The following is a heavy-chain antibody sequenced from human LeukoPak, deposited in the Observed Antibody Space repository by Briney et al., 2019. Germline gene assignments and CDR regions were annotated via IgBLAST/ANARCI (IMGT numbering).Heavy chain of an antibody. CDR1: GGSISNYY. V-gene: IGHV4-59*01. D-gene: IGHD6-19*01. CDR2: IYYSGST. J-gene: IGHJ5*02. CDR3: ARDPQYSSGWYL. Sequence: SETLSLTCTVSGGSISNYYWTWIRQPPGKGLEWIGYIYYSGSTNYNPSLKSRVTISVDTSKNQFSLKLSSVTAADTAVYYCARDPQYSSGWYLWGQGTLVTVSS.